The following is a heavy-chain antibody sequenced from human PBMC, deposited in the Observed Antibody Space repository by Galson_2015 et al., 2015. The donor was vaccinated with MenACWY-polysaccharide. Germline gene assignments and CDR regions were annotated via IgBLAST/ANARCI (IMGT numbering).Heavy chain of an antibody. CDR3: AKDLRVGATAGSELDF. Sequence: SLRLSCAASGFTFSSYGMSWVRQAPGKGLEWVSSISGRGGSTFYADSVKGRFTISRDNSTHTLSLQVNSLRAEDTAKYYCAKDLRVGATAGSELDFWGQGTLVTVSS. CDR1: GFTFSSYG. CDR2: ISGRGGST. J-gene: IGHJ4*02. V-gene: IGHV3-23*01. D-gene: IGHD1-26*01.